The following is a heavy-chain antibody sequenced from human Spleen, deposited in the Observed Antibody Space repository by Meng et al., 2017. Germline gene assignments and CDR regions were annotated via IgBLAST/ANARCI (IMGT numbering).Heavy chain of an antibody. V-gene: IGHV1-69*05. Sequence: SVKVSCKASGGTFSSYAISWVRQAPGQGLEWMGGIIPIFGTANYAQKFQGRVTITTDESTSTAYMELSELRSDDTAMYYCARDEDISAAGKLFGDYWGRGTRVTVSS. CDR1: GGTFSSYA. CDR2: IIPIFGTA. CDR3: ARDEDISAAGKLFGDY. D-gene: IGHD6-25*01. J-gene: IGHJ4*02.